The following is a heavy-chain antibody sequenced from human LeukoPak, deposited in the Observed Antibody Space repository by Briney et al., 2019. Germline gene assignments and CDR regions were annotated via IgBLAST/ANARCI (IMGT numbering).Heavy chain of an antibody. Sequence: SETLSLTCTVSGGSISSGGYYWSWIRQHPGKGLEWIGYIYYSGSTYYNPSLKSRVTISVDTSKNQFSLKLSSVTAADTAVYYCARDEWFGELGGLVDYWGQGTLVTVSS. CDR2: IYYSGST. D-gene: IGHD3-10*01. J-gene: IGHJ4*02. V-gene: IGHV4-31*03. CDR1: GGSISSGGYY. CDR3: ARDEWFGELGGLVDY.